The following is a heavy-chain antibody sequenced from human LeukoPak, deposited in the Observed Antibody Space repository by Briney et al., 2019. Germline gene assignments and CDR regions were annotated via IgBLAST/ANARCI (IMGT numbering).Heavy chain of an antibody. CDR3: ARMGIRLFDWLPTYYFDY. CDR2: IYYSGST. V-gene: IGHV4-39*07. CDR1: GGSISSSSYY. J-gene: IGHJ4*02. Sequence: PSETLSLTCTVSGGSISSSSYYWGWIRQPPGKGVEGIGSIYYSGSTHYNPSLRSRATISVDTSKNQLSLKLTSVTAADTAVYYCARMGIRLFDWLPTYYFDYWGQGTLVTVSS. D-gene: IGHD3-9*01.